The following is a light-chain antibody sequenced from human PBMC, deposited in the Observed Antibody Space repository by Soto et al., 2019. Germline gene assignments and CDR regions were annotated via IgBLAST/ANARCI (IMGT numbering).Light chain of an antibody. J-gene: IGKJ1*01. CDR2: DAS. Sequence: PGEKATLSCRASQHVASNHLAWYHQKPGQAPRLLIYDASTRATGIPDRFSGSGSGTDFTLIISSLEPEDFAVYYCQQYGTTGTFGQGTRVEIK. CDR1: QHVASNH. CDR3: QQYGTTGT. V-gene: IGKV3-20*01.